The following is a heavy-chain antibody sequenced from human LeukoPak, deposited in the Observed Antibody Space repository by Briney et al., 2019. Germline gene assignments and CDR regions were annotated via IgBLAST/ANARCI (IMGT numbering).Heavy chain of an antibody. CDR3: ARGSPPDY. Sequence: GSLRLSCAASGFIFSDYYMSWIRQAPGTGLEWLSYISSSSIYTSYADSVKGRFTISRDNAKNSLYLQLSSLRAEDTAVYYCARGSPPDYWGQGTLVTVSS. CDR2: ISSSSIYT. J-gene: IGHJ4*02. V-gene: IGHV3-11*05. CDR1: GFIFSDYY. D-gene: IGHD2-15*01.